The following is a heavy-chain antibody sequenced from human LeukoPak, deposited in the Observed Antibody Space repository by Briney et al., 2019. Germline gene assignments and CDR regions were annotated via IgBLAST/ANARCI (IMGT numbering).Heavy chain of an antibody. Sequence: SETLSLTCTVSGHSIRGFYYWGWIRRPPGKGLEWVGSIYYSGNTYYNPSLKSRVTISVGTSKNQFSLILTSVTAADTAVYYCARQTGAGLFILPGGQGTLVTVSS. J-gene: IGHJ4*02. D-gene: IGHD3-3*01. CDR2: IYYSGNT. V-gene: IGHV4-39*01. CDR1: GHSIRGFYY. CDR3: ARQTGAGLFILP.